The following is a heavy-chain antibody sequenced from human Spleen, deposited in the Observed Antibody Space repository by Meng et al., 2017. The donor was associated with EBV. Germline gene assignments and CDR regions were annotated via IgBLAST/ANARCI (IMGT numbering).Heavy chain of an antibody. V-gene: IGHV4-61*01. CDR2: IYYSGST. D-gene: IGHD3-22*01. CDR3: ARSPDYFDSSGYYRFDY. J-gene: IGHJ4*02. Sequence: VHLQGSGPGLLKPTETLSPTCTVSGGSVSSGTYYWSWIRQPPGKGLEWIGYIYYSGSTNYNPSLKSRVTISVDTSKNQFSLRLSSVTAADTAVYYCARSPDYFDSSGYYRFDYWGQGTLVTVSS. CDR1: GGSVSSGTYY.